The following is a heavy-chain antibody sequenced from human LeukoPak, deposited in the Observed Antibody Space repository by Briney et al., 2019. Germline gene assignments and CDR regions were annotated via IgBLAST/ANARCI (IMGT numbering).Heavy chain of an antibody. CDR2: INHSGST. J-gene: IGHJ4*02. Sequence: SETLSLTCAVYGGSFSGYYWSWIRQPPGKGLEWIGEINHSGSTNYNPSLKSRVTISVDTSKNQFSLKLSSVTAADTAVYYCARSIAARPGPIDCWGQGTLVTVSS. V-gene: IGHV4-34*01. CDR1: GGSFSGYY. CDR3: ARSIAARPGPIDC. D-gene: IGHD6-6*01.